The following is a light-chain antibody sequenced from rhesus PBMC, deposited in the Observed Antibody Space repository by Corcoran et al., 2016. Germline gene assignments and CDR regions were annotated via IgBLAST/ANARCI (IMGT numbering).Light chain of an antibody. CDR2: GPS. Sequence: EIVLTQSPATLSLSPGEKATLSCRASQSVSSSLAWYQQKPGQAPGFLIYGPSSRAPGIPDRFSGRGSGTDFTLTISSLEPEDVGVYYCQQYSNWPLTFGGGTKVELK. V-gene: IGKV3-42*02. CDR1: QSVSSS. J-gene: IGKJ4*01. CDR3: QQYSNWPLT.